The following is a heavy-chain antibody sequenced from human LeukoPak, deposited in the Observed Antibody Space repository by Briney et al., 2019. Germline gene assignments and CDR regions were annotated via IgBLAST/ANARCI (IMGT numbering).Heavy chain of an antibody. D-gene: IGHD5-18*01. CDR2: ISSSSYI. CDR3: ASKGSGYSYGDSDY. CDR1: GFTFSSYS. Sequence: PGGSLRLSCAASGFTFSSYSMNWVRQAPGKGLEWVSSISSSSYIYYADSVKGRFTISRDNAKNSLYLQINSLRAEDTAVYYCASKGSGYSYGDSDYWGQGTLVTVSS. J-gene: IGHJ4*02. V-gene: IGHV3-21*01.